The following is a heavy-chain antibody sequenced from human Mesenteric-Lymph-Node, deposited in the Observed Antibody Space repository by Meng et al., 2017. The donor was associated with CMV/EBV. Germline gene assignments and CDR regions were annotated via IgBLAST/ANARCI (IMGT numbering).Heavy chain of an antibody. CDR3: ARLTRGYCSSTSCYGGTFDI. CDR1: GGSISSSSYY. J-gene: IGHJ3*02. CDR2: IYYSGST. Sequence: GSLRLSCTVSGGSISSSSYYWGWIRQPPGKGLEWIGSIYYSGSTDYNPSLKSRVTISVDTSKNQFSQKLSSVTAADTAVYYCARLTRGYCSSTSCYGGTFDIWGQGTMVTVSS. D-gene: IGHD2-2*03. V-gene: IGHV4-39*01.